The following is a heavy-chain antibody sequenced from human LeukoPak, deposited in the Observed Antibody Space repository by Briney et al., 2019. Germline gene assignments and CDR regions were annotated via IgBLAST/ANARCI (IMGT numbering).Heavy chain of an antibody. CDR2: IGSDGDRV. CDR3: AKSAGTATIYFDS. V-gene: IGHV3-23*01. Sequence: GGSLRLSCTASGFAFGSFAMAWVRQAPGKGLEGVAAIGSDGDRVHEDPVKGRFTISRDNSKSTLYLRMDNLRVEDTAVYFCAKSAGTATIYFDSWGQGALVTVSS. CDR1: GFAFGSFA. D-gene: IGHD1-1*01. J-gene: IGHJ4*02.